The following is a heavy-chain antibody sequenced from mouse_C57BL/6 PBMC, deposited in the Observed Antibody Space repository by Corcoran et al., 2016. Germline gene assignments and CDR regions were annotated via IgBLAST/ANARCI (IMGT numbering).Heavy chain of an antibody. CDR2: IYPRSVNT. J-gene: IGHJ2*01. Sequence: QVQLQQSGAELARPGASVKLSCKASGYTFTSYGISWVKQRTGQGLEWIGEIYPRSVNTYYNEKFKGKATLTADKSSSTAYMELRSLTSEDSAVYFCARRGYDGYEFDYWGQGTTLTVSS. CDR3: ARRGYDGYEFDY. D-gene: IGHD2-3*01. CDR1: GYTFTSYG. V-gene: IGHV1-81*01.